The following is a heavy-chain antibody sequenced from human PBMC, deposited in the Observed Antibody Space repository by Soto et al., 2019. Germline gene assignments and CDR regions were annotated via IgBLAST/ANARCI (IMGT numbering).Heavy chain of an antibody. CDR2: IFWDDDK. CDR1: GFSLSTRGVG. J-gene: IGHJ4*02. CDR3: AHRSRGYAYYFDQ. D-gene: IGHD5-12*01. V-gene: IGHV2-5*02. Sequence: QITLKESGPTLVKPTQTLTLTCSFSGFSLSTRGVGVGCIRQPPGKALEWLALIFWDDDKWYSPSQRSRLTITEDATKNQVVLTMTNMVPVDTATYYWAHRSRGYAYYFDQWGQGTLVTVSS.